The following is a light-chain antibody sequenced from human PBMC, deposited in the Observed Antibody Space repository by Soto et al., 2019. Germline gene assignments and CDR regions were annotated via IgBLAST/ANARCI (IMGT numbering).Light chain of an antibody. V-gene: IGKV3-20*01. CDR1: QSVSTNY. Sequence: EIVLTQSPGTLSLSPGERATLSCRASQSVSTNYLAWYQRKPGQAPRLLIYGASSRATDIPDRFSGSGSGTDFTLTITRLEPEDFAVYYCQQYGISPPTFGQGTKVEIK. J-gene: IGKJ1*01. CDR2: GAS. CDR3: QQYGISPPT.